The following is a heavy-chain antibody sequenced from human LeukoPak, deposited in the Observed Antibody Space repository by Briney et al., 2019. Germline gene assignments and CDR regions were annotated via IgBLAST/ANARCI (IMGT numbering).Heavy chain of an antibody. D-gene: IGHD4-17*01. J-gene: IGHJ4*02. V-gene: IGHV1-8*01. Sequence: ASVTVSCTASGYTFTSYDINWVRQAPGQGLEWMGWMNPNSGNTGYAQKFQGRVTMTRNTSISTAYMELSSLRSEDTAVYYCAMMTTVTHEWDYWGQGTLVTVSS. CDR3: AMMTTVTHEWDY. CDR2: MNPNSGNT. CDR1: GYTFTSYD.